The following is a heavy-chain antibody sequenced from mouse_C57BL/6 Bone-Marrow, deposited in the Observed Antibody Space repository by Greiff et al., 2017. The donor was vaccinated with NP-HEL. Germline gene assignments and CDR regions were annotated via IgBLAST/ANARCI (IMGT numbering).Heavy chain of an antibody. Sequence: DVQLQESGPGLVKPSQSLSLTCSVTGYSITSGYYWNWIRQFPGNKLEWMGYISYDGSNNYNPSLKNRISITRDTSKNQFFLKLNSVTTEDTATYYCAREGSSWCAYWGQGTLVTVSA. J-gene: IGHJ3*01. CDR2: ISYDGSN. D-gene: IGHD1-1*02. CDR3: AREGSSWCAY. V-gene: IGHV3-6*01. CDR1: GYSITSGYY.